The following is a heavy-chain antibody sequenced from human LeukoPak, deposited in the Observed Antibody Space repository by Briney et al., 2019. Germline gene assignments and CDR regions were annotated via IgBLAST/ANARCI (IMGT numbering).Heavy chain of an antibody. CDR1: GSTVSSNY. CDR2: IYSGGST. Sequence: GGSLGLSCAASGSTVSSNYMSWVRQAPGKGLEWVSVIYSGGSTYYADSVKGRFTISRDNSKNTLYLQMNSLRAEDTAVYYCARAYCGGDCYNYDAFDIWGQGTMVTVSS. V-gene: IGHV3-53*01. D-gene: IGHD2-21*02. CDR3: ARAYCGGDCYNYDAFDI. J-gene: IGHJ3*02.